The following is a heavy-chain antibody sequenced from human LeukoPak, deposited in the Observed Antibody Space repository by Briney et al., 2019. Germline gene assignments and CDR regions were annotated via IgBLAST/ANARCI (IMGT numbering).Heavy chain of an antibody. D-gene: IGHD2-2*02. CDR2: ISGYGGGGST. Sequence: GGSLRLSCAASGFTFSSYAMSWVRQAPGKGLEWVSSISGYGGGGSTDYADSVKGRFTISRDDSKNTLYLQMNSLRAEDTAVYYCAKDSSYQLRYTSPGIPWGQGTLVTVSS. J-gene: IGHJ5*02. CDR3: AKDSSYQLRYTSPGIP. CDR1: GFTFSSYA. V-gene: IGHV3-23*01.